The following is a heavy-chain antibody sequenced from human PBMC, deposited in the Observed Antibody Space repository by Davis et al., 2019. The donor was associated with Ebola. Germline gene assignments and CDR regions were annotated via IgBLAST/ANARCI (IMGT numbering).Heavy chain of an antibody. Sequence: PGGSLRLSCTASGFTFSTYTMNWVRQAPGKGLEWLSYITSSGSTIYYADSVKGRFTISRDNAKNSLYLQMSSLRVEDTAVYYCARDTTVAGGGQNYWGQGTLVTVSS. V-gene: IGHV3-48*04. CDR2: ITSSGSTI. J-gene: IGHJ4*02. D-gene: IGHD6-13*01. CDR1: GFTFSTYT. CDR3: ARDTTVAGGGQNY.